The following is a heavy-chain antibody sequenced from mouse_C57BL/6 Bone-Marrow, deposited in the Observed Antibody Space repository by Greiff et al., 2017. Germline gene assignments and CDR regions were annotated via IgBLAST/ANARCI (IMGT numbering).Heavy chain of an antibody. CDR1: GFTFSDYY. V-gene: IGHV5-16*01. CDR3: ARDTGSSDGYFDV. Sequence: EVKVVESEGGLVQPGSSMKLSCTASGFTFSDYYMAWVRQVPEKGLEWVANINYDGSSTYYLDSLKSRFIISRDNAKNILYLQMSSLKSEDTATYYCARDTGSSDGYFDVWGTGTTVTVSS. CDR2: INYDGSST. J-gene: IGHJ1*03. D-gene: IGHD1-1*01.